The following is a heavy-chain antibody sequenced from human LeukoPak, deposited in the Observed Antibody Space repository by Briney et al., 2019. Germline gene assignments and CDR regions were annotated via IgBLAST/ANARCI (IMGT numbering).Heavy chain of an antibody. V-gene: IGHV3-30*01. CDR2: MPHDGDKE. CDR1: GLAFSTCT. J-gene: IGHJ6*02. D-gene: IGHD3-10*01. CDR3: ARAADFGELLSVGLKNYYYHYGMDV. Sequence: PGGSLRLSCAASGLAFSTCTMHWVRQAPGKAPEWVAVMPHDGDKEDLADSVKGRFTISRDTSKNTLYLQMNSLRPEDTAVYYCARAADFGELLSVGLKNYYYHYGMDVWGQGTTVSVSS.